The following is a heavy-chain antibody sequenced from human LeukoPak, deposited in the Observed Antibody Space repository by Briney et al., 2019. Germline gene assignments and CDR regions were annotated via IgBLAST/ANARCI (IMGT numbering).Heavy chain of an antibody. V-gene: IGHV3-23*01. J-gene: IGHJ6*02. CDR2: ISGSGGNT. D-gene: IGHD5-18*01. CDR1: GFTFSSYA. CDR3: EKEALGYGYYYYGMDV. Sequence: GGSLRLSCAASGFTFSSYAMSWVRQAPGKGLEWVSTISGSGGNTYYADSVKGRFTISRDNSKNTLYLQMNSLRDEDTAVYYCEKEALGYGYYYYGMDVWGQGNTVIVS.